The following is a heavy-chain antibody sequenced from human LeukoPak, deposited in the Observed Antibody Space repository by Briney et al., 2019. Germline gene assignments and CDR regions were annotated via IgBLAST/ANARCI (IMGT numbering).Heavy chain of an antibody. CDR3: ARLRDSSGYYSRV. D-gene: IGHD3-22*01. Sequence: SETLSLTCAVYGGSFSGYYWGWIRQPPGKGLEWIGNIYYGGNTYYNPSPKSRLTISVDTSKNQFSLKLTSVTAADTAVYYCARLRDSSGYYSRVRGQGTLVTVSS. CDR2: IYYGGNT. J-gene: IGHJ4*02. CDR1: GGSFSGYY. V-gene: IGHV4-34*01.